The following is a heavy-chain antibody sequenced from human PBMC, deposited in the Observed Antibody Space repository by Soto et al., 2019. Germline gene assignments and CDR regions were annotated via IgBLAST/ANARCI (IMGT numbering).Heavy chain of an antibody. CDR3: ATDPLYSSSSGFDY. Sequence: SVKVSFKVSGYTLTELSMHWVRQAPGKGLEWMGGFDPEDGETIYAQKFQGRVTMTEDTSTDTAYMELSSLRSEDTAVYYCATDPLYSSSSGFDYWGQGTLVTVSS. J-gene: IGHJ4*02. D-gene: IGHD6-6*01. V-gene: IGHV1-24*01. CDR2: FDPEDGET. CDR1: GYTLTELS.